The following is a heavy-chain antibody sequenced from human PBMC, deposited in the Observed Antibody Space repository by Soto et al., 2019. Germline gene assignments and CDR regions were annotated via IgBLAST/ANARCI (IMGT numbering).Heavy chain of an antibody. D-gene: IGHD5-12*01. CDR3: ARPGGTWLFDH. Sequence: QVQLVQSGAEVKKPGASVKVSCKASGYTFSTYHIHWVRQAPGQGLEWMGIINPSGGSTSYAQKFQGRVTMSRDTSTSTVDMELSSLRSEDTAVYYCARPGGTWLFDHWGQGTQVTVSS. CDR2: INPSGGST. J-gene: IGHJ4*02. V-gene: IGHV1-46*01. CDR1: GYTFSTYH.